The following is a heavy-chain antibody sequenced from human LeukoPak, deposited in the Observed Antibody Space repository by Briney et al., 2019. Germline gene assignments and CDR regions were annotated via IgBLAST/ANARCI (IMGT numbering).Heavy chain of an antibody. V-gene: IGHV3-7*01. CDR1: GFSFSDYY. J-gene: IGHJ5*02. CDR3: AKDRGYCNP. Sequence: GGSLRLSCAASGFSFSDYYMSWIRQAPGKGLEWVANINRDGSQKNHVDSVKGRFTISRDNAENSLFLQMNSLTAEDTAVYYCAKDRGYCNPWGQGTLVTVSS. CDR2: INRDGSQK. D-gene: IGHD2-15*01.